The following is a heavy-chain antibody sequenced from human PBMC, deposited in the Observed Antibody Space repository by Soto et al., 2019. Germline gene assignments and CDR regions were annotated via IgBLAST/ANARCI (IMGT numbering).Heavy chain of an antibody. V-gene: IGHV4-31*03. CDR3: ARIEMASIK. J-gene: IGHJ1*01. CDR2: IYYTGST. CDR1: GGPMRSGGYY. Sequence: PXETLSLTCSVSGGPMRSGGYYWSWLRQSPGKGLEWIGHIYYTGSTFYSPSLKSRLTISLDTSKNQFSLDLRSVTAADTAMYYCARIEMASIKWGRGNLVTVSS.